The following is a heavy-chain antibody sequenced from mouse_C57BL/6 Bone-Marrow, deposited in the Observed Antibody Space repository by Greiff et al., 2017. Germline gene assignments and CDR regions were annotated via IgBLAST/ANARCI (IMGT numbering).Heavy chain of an antibody. Sequence: EVQRVESEGGLVQPGSSMKLSCTASGFTFSDYYMAWVRQVPEKGLEWVANINYDGSSTYYLASLKSRFIISRDNAKNILYLQMSSLKSEDTATYYGASHYGSSPFAYWGQGTLVTVSA. CDR1: GFTFSDYY. D-gene: IGHD1-1*01. CDR2: INYDGSST. V-gene: IGHV5-16*01. J-gene: IGHJ3*01. CDR3: ASHYGSSPFAY.